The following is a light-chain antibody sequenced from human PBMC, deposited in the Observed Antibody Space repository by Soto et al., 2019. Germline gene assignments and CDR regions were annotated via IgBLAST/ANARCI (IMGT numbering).Light chain of an antibody. CDR2: DAS. CDR1: QSVSSY. CDR3: QQRSNWPIT. V-gene: IGKV3-11*01. J-gene: IGKJ5*01. Sequence: EIVLTHSPGTLSLSPGERATLSCRASQSVSSYLAWYQQKPGQAPRLLIYDASNRATGIPARFSGSGSGTDFTLTISSLEPEDFAVYYCQQRSNWPITFGQGTRLEIK.